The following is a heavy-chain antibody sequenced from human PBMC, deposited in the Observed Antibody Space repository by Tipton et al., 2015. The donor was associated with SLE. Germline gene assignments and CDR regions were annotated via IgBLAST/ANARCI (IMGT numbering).Heavy chain of an antibody. J-gene: IGHJ4*02. CDR3: AKGYSSGWYDY. D-gene: IGHD6-19*01. CDR2: ISWNSGSI. CDR1: GGSIDSHY. V-gene: IGHV3-9*01. Sequence: SLRLSCTVSGGSIDSHYWSWIRQPPGKGLEWVSGISWNSGSIGYADSVKGRFTISRDNAKNSLYLQMNSLRAEDTALYYCAKGYSSGWYDYWGQGTLVTVSS.